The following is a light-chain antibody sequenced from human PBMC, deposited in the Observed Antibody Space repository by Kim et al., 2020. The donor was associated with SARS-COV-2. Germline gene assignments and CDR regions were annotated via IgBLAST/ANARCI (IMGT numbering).Light chain of an antibody. CDR1: QSINSW. Sequence: DIQMTQSPSTLSAAVGDRATITCRASQSINSWLAWYQQKPGKAPKLLIYAASSLESGVPSRFSGSRSGTEFTLTITSLQPDDFATYYCQQYNYYPYTFGQGTKLRS. CDR2: AAS. CDR3: QQYNYYPYT. V-gene: IGKV1-5*01. J-gene: IGKJ2*01.